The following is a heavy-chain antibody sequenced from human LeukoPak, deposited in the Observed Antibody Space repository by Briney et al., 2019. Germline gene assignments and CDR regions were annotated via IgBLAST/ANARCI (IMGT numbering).Heavy chain of an antibody. Sequence: PGGSLRLSCAASGFTFSSYAMHWVRQAPGKGLEWVAVISYDGSNKYYADSVKGRFTISRDNSKNTLYLQMNSLRAEDTAVYYCARAVNYYDRDDAFDIWGQGTMVTVSS. J-gene: IGHJ3*02. D-gene: IGHD3-22*01. CDR2: ISYDGSNK. V-gene: IGHV3-30*14. CDR1: GFTFSSYA. CDR3: ARAVNYYDRDDAFDI.